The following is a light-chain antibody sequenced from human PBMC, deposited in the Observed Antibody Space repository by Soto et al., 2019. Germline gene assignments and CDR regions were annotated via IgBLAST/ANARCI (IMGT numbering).Light chain of an antibody. CDR2: DAS. Sequence: GDRVTITCRASQSISSWLAWYQQKPGKAPKLLIYDASSLESGVPSRFSGSGSGTEFTLTISSLQPDDFATYYCQQYNSYPFTFVPGTKVDIK. V-gene: IGKV1-5*01. J-gene: IGKJ3*01. CDR3: QQYNSYPFT. CDR1: QSISSW.